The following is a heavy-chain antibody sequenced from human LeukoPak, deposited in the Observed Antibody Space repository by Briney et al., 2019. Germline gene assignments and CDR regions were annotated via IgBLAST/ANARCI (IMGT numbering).Heavy chain of an antibody. D-gene: IGHD2-2*01. J-gene: IGHJ4*02. CDR3: ARVYCSSTSCYWDY. Sequence: ASVTVSCKASGYTFTRYYMHWVRQAPGQGLDWMGWINPNSGGTNYAQKFQGRVTMTRDTSISTAYMELSRLRSDDTAVYYCARVYCSSTSCYWDYWGQGTLVTVSS. CDR2: INPNSGGT. V-gene: IGHV1-2*02. CDR1: GYTFTRYY.